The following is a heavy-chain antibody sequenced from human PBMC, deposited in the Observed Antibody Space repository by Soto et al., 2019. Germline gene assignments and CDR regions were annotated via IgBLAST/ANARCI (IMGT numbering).Heavy chain of an antibody. D-gene: IGHD3-10*01. Sequence: ASVKVSCKASGYTFTGHYIHWVRQAPGQGPEWMGEIGPASGDTRYAQKFQGRVTMARDTSITTVYMELNNLSPDDTAVYYCGRGRSGQLVVFYWGQGTPVTVSS. J-gene: IGHJ4*02. V-gene: IGHV1-2*02. CDR3: GRGRSGQLVVFY. CDR2: IGPASGDT. CDR1: GYTFTGHY.